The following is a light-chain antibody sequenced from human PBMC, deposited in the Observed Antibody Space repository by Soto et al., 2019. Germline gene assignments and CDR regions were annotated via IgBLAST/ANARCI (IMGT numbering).Light chain of an antibody. Sequence: EIVMTQSPATLSVSPGERANLSCRASQSVSSNLAWYQQKPGQAPMLLIYGASTRATGIPARFSGSGSGTEFTLTISSLQSEDFAVYYCQQYNNWPPLFTFGPGTKVDIK. V-gene: IGKV3-15*01. CDR3: QQYNNWPPLFT. CDR2: GAS. J-gene: IGKJ3*01. CDR1: QSVSSN.